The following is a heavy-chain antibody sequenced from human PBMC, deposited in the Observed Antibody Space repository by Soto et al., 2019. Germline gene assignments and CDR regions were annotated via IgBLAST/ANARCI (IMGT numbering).Heavy chain of an antibody. CDR3: VKAFIATVATDYGKDV. D-gene: IGHD6-13*01. Sequence: PGGSLRLSCSASGFTFSSHAMHWVRQAPGKGLEYLSGISSNGGSTYYADSVKGRFTISRDNSKNTLYLQVSSLRTEDTAVYYCVKAFIATVATDYGKDVWGQGTSVTVSS. CDR2: ISSNGGST. CDR1: GFTFSSHA. V-gene: IGHV3-64D*08. J-gene: IGHJ6*02.